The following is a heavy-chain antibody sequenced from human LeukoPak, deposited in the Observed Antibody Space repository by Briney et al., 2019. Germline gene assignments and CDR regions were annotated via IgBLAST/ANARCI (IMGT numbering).Heavy chain of an antibody. J-gene: IGHJ4*02. D-gene: IGHD5-18*01. CDR3: ARERGYSYGPIDY. V-gene: IGHV4-4*01. Sequence: GSLRLSFAGSGFPFNSHCLKWVRPSPGKGLEWIGEIYHSGSGSTNYNPSLRSRVTISIDKSKNQFSLKLSSVTAADTAVYFCARERGYSYGPIDYWGQGTLVTVSS. CDR2: IYHSGSGST. CDR1: GFPFNSHC.